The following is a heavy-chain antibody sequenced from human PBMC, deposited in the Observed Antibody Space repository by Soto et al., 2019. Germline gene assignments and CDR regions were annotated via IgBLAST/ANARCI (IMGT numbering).Heavy chain of an antibody. CDR1: GGTFSSYA. V-gene: IGHV1-69*01. CDR2: SIPIFGTA. CDR3: ARGYDYVWGSYRYYYYCGMDV. D-gene: IGHD3-16*02. J-gene: IGHJ6*02. Sequence: QVQLVQPGAEVKKPGSSVKVSCKASGGTFSSYAISWVRQAPGQGLEWMGGSIPIFGTANYAQKFQGRATITADESTSTAYMELNSLRSEDTAVYYCARGYDYVWGSYRYYYYCGMDVWGQGTTVTVSS.